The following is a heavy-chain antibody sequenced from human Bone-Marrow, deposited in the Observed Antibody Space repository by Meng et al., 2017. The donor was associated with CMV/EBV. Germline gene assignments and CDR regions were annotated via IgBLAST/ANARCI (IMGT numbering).Heavy chain of an antibody. V-gene: IGHV1-2*02. J-gene: IGHJ4*02. Sequence: ASVKVSCKASGYTFTGYYMHWVRQAPGQGLEWMGWINPNSGGTNYAQKFQGGVTMTRDTSISTAYMELSRLRSDDTAVYYCARDRNRDGYNSPLNYWGQGTLVTVSS. CDR2: INPNSGGT. CDR1: GYTFTGYY. D-gene: IGHD5-24*01. CDR3: ARDRNRDGYNSPLNY.